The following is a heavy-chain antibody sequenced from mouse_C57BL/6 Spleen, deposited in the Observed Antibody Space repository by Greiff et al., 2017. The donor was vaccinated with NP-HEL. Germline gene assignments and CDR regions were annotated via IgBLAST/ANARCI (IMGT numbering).Heavy chain of an antibody. J-gene: IGHJ1*03. D-gene: IGHD1-1*01. Sequence: QVQLKQSGPELVKPGASVKLSCKASGYTFTSYDINWVKQRPGQGLEWIGWIYPRDGSTKYNEKFKGKATLTVDTSSSTADMELYSLTSEDSAVYFCARTYYGSSYDWYFDVWGTGTTVTVSS. CDR1: GYTFTSYD. CDR2: IYPRDGST. CDR3: ARTYYGSSYDWYFDV. V-gene: IGHV1-85*01.